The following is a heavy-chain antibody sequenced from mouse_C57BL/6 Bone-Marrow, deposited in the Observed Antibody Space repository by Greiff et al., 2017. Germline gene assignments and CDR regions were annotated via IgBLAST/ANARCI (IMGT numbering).Heavy chain of an antibody. J-gene: IGHJ2*01. Sequence: EVQGVESGGGLVQPGGSLSLSCAASGFTFTDYYMSWVRQPPGKALEWLGFIRNKANGYTTEYSASVKGRFTISRDNSQSILYLQMNALSAEDSATYYCARSVANWPYFDYWGQGTTLTVSS. D-gene: IGHD1-1*02. CDR3: ARSVANWPYFDY. CDR2: IRNKANGYTT. V-gene: IGHV7-3*01. CDR1: GFTFTDYY.